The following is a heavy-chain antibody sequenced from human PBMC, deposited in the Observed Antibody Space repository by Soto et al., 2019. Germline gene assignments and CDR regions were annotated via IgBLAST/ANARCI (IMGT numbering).Heavy chain of an antibody. J-gene: IGHJ3*01. CDR1: GFTFSTYW. Sequence: EVQLVESGGGLVQPGGSLRLSCVASGFTFSTYWMSWVRQAPGKGLEWVANIKQDGSDNYYVDSVKGRFTISRDNAKNSLSLQMNSLRAEDTAVYYCARISSLAAAVWGQGTVVTVSS. V-gene: IGHV3-7*01. CDR3: ARISSLAAAV. CDR2: IKQDGSDN. D-gene: IGHD6-13*01.